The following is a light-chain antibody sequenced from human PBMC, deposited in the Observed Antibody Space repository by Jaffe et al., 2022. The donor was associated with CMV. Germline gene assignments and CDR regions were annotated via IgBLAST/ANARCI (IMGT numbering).Light chain of an antibody. Sequence: DIQMTQSPSSLSASVGDRVTITCRASQGISNSLAWYQQKPGKAPKLLLYAASRLESGVPSRFSGSGSGTDYTLTISSLQPEDFATYYCQQYYSTPPESPWTFGQGTKVEIK. CDR2: AAS. J-gene: IGKJ1*01. V-gene: IGKV1-NL1*01. CDR3: QQYYSTPPESPWT. CDR1: QGISNS.